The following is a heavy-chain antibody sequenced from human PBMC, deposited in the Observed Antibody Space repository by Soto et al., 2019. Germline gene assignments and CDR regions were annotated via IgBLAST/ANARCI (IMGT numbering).Heavy chain of an antibody. CDR3: ARQYYDILTGYYNPNWFDP. CDR2: IYYSGST. J-gene: IGHJ5*02. D-gene: IGHD3-9*01. V-gene: IGHV4-61*05. Sequence: SETLSLTCTVSGGSISSSSYYWGWIRQPPGKGLEWIGYIYYSGSTNYNPSLKSRVTISIDTSKNQFSLKLSSVTAADTAVYYCARQYYDILTGYYNPNWFDPWGQGTLVTVSS. CDR1: GGSISSSSYY.